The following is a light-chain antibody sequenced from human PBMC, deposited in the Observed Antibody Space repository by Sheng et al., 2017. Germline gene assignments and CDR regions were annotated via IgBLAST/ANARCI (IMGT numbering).Light chain of an antibody. CDR1: KLGDKY. CDR3: QAWDSGTVV. Sequence: SYELTQPPSVSVSPGQTARITCFGDKLGDKYASWYQQKPGQSPVVVISQDNKRPSGIPDRFSGSNSGNTATLTISGTQAMDEADYYCQAWDSGTVVFGGGTKLTVL. V-gene: IGLV3-1*01. J-gene: IGLJ2*01. CDR2: QDN.